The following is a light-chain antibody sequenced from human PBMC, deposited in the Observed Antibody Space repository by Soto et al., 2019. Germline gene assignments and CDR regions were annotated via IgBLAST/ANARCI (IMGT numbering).Light chain of an antibody. J-gene: IGKJ2*01. CDR3: QQYNNWPPMFT. V-gene: IGKV3-15*01. Sequence: EIVMTQSPATLSVSPGERATLSCRASQSVSSNLAWYQQKPGQAPRLLIYGASTRATSIPARFSGSGSGTEFSLTFNSLQSEDFSVYYCQQYNNWPPMFTFGQGTKLEIK. CDR1: QSVSSN. CDR2: GAS.